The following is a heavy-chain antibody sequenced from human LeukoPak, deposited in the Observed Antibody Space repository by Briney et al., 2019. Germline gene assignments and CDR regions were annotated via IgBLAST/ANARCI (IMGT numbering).Heavy chain of an antibody. J-gene: IGHJ3*02. CDR1: GYTFTSYG. CDR2: MNPNSGNT. V-gene: IGHV1-8*03. CDR3: ARNSGSSTNAFDI. D-gene: IGHD1-26*01. Sequence: ASVKVSCKASGYTFTSYGINWVRQATGQGLEWMGWMNPNSGNTDYAQKFQGRVTITRNTSISTAYMELSSLRSEDTAVYYCARNSGSSTNAFDIWGQGTMVTVSS.